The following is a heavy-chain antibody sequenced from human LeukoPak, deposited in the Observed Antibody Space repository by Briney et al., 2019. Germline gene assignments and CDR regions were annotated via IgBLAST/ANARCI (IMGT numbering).Heavy chain of an antibody. Sequence: SGPTLVKPTQTLTLTCTFSGFSLSTSGVGVGWIRQPPGKGLEWIGYIYYSGSTKYNPSLKSRVTISVDTSKNQFSLKLSSVTAADTAVYYCAELGYCSGGSCSGNWFDPWGQGTLVTVSS. CDR1: GFSLSTSGVG. D-gene: IGHD2-15*01. J-gene: IGHJ5*02. V-gene: IGHV4-61*08. CDR3: AELGYCSGGSCSGNWFDP. CDR2: IYYSGST.